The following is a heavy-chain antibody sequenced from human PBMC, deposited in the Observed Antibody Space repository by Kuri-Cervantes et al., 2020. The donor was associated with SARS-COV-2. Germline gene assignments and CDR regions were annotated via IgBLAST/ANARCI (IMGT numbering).Heavy chain of an antibody. J-gene: IGHJ4*02. D-gene: IGHD2-15*01. CDR2: ISYDGSNK. CDR1: GDSVTTST. Sequence: GGSLRFSCTVSGDSVTTSTFYWGWIRQAPGKGLEWVALISYDGSNKFYADSVKGRFTISRDNSKNTLYLQMNSLRAEDTAVYYCAKDQHGIVVVVAAIDYWGQGTLVTVSS. V-gene: IGHV3-30*18. CDR3: AKDQHGIVVVVAAIDY.